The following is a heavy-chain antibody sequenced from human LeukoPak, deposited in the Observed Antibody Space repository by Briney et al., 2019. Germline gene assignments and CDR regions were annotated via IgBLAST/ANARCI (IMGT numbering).Heavy chain of an antibody. D-gene: IGHD4-17*01. J-gene: IGHJ4*02. CDR1: GYTFTSYY. CDR3: ARAPYGDYYFDY. CDR2: INPSGGTT. V-gene: IGHV1-46*01. Sequence: GASVKVSCKAPGYTFTSYYMHWVRQAPGQGLEWMGIINPSGGTTTYAQRFQGRVTMTRDTSTSTVYMELSSLRSEDTAVYYCARAPYGDYYFDYWGQGTLVTVSS.